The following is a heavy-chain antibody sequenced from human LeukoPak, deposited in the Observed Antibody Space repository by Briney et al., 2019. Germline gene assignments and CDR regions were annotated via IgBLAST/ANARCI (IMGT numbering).Heavy chain of an antibody. V-gene: IGHV3-48*04. J-gene: IGHJ3*02. CDR3: ARGGYTYDRAFDI. CDR2: INSGSTTI. D-gene: IGHD6-13*01. CDR1: GFTFSSYG. Sequence: PGGSLRLSCAASGFTFSSYGMNWVRQAPGKGLEWVSYINSGSTTIYYADSVKGRFTISRDNAKNSLYLQMNSLRAEDTAVYYCARGGYTYDRAFDIWGQGTMVTVSS.